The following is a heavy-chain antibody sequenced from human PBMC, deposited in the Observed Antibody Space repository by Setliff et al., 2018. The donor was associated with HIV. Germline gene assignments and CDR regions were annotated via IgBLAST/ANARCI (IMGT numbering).Heavy chain of an antibody. V-gene: IGHV3-7*01. D-gene: IGHD5-12*01. CDR1: GFTFTGNW. Sequence: GGSLRLSCAASGFTFTGNWMTWVRQAPGKGLEWVANINRDGSERNYVDSVRGRFTISRDNAKNSLYLQMNRLRVEDTAVFYCVTDRDGYNHWGHGTLVTVS. CDR3: VTDRDGYNH. CDR2: INRDGSER. J-gene: IGHJ4*01.